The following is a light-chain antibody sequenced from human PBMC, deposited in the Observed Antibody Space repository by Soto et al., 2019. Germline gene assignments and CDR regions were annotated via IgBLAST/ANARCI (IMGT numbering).Light chain of an antibody. CDR3: QQYNSYSRGT. V-gene: IGKV1-5*03. CDR2: PAS. CDR1: QNIKNW. Sequence: DIQMTQSPSTLSASVGDRVTIACRASQNIKNWLAWYQQKPGQVPKLLVYPASSLESGVPSRFSGSGSGTEFNLTISSLQPDDFATYYCQQYNSYSRGTFGQGTKVEIK. J-gene: IGKJ1*01.